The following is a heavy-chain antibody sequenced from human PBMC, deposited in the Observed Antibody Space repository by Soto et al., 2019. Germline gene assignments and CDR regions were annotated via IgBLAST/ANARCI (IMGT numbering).Heavy chain of an antibody. CDR1: GFTFSDFG. V-gene: IGHV3-30*03. CDR2: ISYDGNYK. D-gene: IGHD1-26*01. J-gene: IGHJ4*02. CDR3: ARSLWELNYLDS. Sequence: PGGSLILSCAASGFTFSDFGLHWVRHAPGKGLEWVAVISYDGNYKYYGDSVEGRFTISRDNSKNILSLQLNSLRPEDTAVYYCARSLWELNYLDSWGQGTLVTVSS.